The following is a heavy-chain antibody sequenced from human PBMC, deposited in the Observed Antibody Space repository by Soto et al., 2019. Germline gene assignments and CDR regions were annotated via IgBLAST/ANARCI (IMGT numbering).Heavy chain of an antibody. CDR1: GFTFSSYA. CDR2: ISYDGSNK. V-gene: IGHV3-30-3*01. CDR3: ARDAVTTFHLSGY. J-gene: IGHJ4*02. D-gene: IGHD4-17*01. Sequence: GGSLRLSCAASGFTFSSYAMHWVRQAPGKGLEWVAVISYDGSNKYYADSVKGRFTISRDNSKNTLYLQMNSLRAEDTAVYYCARDAVTTFHLSGYWGQGTLVTVSS.